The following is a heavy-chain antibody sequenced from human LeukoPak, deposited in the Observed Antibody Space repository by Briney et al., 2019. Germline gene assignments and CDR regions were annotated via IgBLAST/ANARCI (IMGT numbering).Heavy chain of an antibody. CDR1: GYTFTSHD. CDR3: TRHTSPTFDY. V-gene: IGHV1-8*01. Sequence: ASVKVSCKASGYTFTSHDINWVRQATGQAPEWIGWMNPNSGVTGYAQKFQGRVTLTRSTSISTAYMELSSLRSEDTAVYYCTRHTSPTFDYWGQGTLVTVSS. CDR2: MNPNSGVT. D-gene: IGHD2-2*01. J-gene: IGHJ4*02.